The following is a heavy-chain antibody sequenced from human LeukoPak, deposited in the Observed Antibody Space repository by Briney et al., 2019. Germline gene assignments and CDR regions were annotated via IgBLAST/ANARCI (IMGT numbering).Heavy chain of an antibody. CDR2: IKQDGSEK. D-gene: IGHD5-12*01. V-gene: IGHV3-7*03. Sequence: GGSLRLSCAASGFPFSSYWMSWVRQAPGKGLEWVANIKQDGSEKYYVDSVKGRFTISRDNAKNSLYLQMNSLRAEDTAVYYCARGNIVATISWFDPWGQGTLVTVSS. J-gene: IGHJ5*02. CDR3: ARGNIVATISWFDP. CDR1: GFPFSSYW.